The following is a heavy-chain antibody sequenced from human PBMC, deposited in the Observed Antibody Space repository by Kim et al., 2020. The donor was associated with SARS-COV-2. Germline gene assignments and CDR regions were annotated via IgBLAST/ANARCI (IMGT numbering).Heavy chain of an antibody. V-gene: IGHV5-51*01. Sequence: GESLKISCKGSGYSFTSYWIGWVRQMPGKGLEWMGIIYPGDSDTRYSPSFQGQVTISADKSISTAYLQWSSLKASDTAMYYCARSGVVPAAMGYYYYGMDVWGQGTTVTVSS. CDR2: IYPGDSDT. CDR3: ARSGVVPAAMGYYYYGMDV. CDR1: GYSFTSYW. D-gene: IGHD2-2*01. J-gene: IGHJ6*02.